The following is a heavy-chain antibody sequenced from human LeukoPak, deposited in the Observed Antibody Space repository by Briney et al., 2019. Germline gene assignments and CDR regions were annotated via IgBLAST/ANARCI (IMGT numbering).Heavy chain of an antibody. CDR3: AKVSEGMYYFDF. CDR1: GFTVSSNY. V-gene: IGHV3-53*01. J-gene: IGHJ4*02. Sequence: PGGSLRLSCAASGFTVSSNYMSWVRQAPGKGLEWVSVIYSGGSTYYADSVKGRFTISRDNSKNMLYLQMNSLRAEDTAMYYCAKVSEGMYYFDFWGQGTLVTVSS. CDR2: IYSGGST.